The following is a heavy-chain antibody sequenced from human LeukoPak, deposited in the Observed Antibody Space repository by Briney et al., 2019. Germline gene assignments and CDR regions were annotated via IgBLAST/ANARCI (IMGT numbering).Heavy chain of an antibody. CDR1: GGSISSSNW. CDR3: ARGGKTVGNWFDP. J-gene: IGHJ5*02. V-gene: IGHV4-4*02. D-gene: IGHD4-23*01. CDR2: IYYSGST. Sequence: SETLSLTCAVSGGSISSSNWWSWVRQPPGKGLEWIGYIYYSGSTNYNPSLKSRVTISVDTSKNQFSLKLSSVTAADTAVYYCARGGKTVGNWFDPWGQGTLVTVSS.